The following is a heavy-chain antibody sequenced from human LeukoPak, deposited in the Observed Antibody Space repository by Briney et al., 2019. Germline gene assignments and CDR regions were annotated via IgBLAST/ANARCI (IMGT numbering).Heavy chain of an antibody. CDR2: IYYSGST. CDR1: GGSFSGYY. CDR3: ARRDGSIDAFDI. V-gene: IGHV4-59*01. J-gene: IGHJ3*02. Sequence: SETLSLTCAVYGGSFSGYYWSWIRQPPGKGLEWIGYIYYSGSTNYNPSLKSRVTISVDTSKNQFSLKLSSVTAADTAVYYCARRDGSIDAFDIWGQGTMVTVSS. D-gene: IGHD5-12*01.